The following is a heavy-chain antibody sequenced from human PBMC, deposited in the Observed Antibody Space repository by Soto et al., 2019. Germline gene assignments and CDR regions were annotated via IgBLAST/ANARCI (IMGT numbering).Heavy chain of an antibody. CDR3: AKGIASKTRPLGKYFDI. D-gene: IGHD6-13*01. Sequence: PGGSLRLSCAASGFTFSSYAMSWVRQAPGKGLEWVSAISGSGGSTYYADSVKGRFTISRDNSKNTLYVQMDSLRAEDTAVYYCAKGIASKTRPLGKYFDIWGRGTLVTVSS. V-gene: IGHV3-23*01. CDR1: GFTFSSYA. CDR2: ISGSGGST. J-gene: IGHJ2*01.